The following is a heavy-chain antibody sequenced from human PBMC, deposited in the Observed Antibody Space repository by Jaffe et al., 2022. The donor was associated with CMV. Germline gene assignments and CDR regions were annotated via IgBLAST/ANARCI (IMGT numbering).Heavy chain of an antibody. CDR1: GFTFTSSA. CDR2: IVVGSGNT. D-gene: IGHD6-13*01. J-gene: IGHJ4*02. V-gene: IGHV1-58*01. Sequence: QMQLVQSGPEVKKPGTSVKVSCKASGFTFTSSAVQWVRQARGQRLEWIGWIVVGSGNTNYAQKFQERVTITRDMSTSTAYMELSSLRSEDTAVYYCAAGGQQLARFDYWGQGTLVTVSS. CDR3: AAGGQQLARFDY.